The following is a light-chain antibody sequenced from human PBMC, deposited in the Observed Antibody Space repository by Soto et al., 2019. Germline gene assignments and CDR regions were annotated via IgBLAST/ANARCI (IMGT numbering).Light chain of an antibody. V-gene: IGLV2-14*01. J-gene: IGLJ1*01. CDR2: DVG. CDR3: NAYRKVSTYV. CDR1: SIDIGGYNV. Sequence: QSALTQPASVSGSPGQSITIACTGTSIDIGGYNVVSWYQQHPGKAPKLLIYDVGNRPSGFSNRFSGYKSGNTASLTISGLHAEDEAHYYCNAYRKVSTYVFGTGTKLTVL.